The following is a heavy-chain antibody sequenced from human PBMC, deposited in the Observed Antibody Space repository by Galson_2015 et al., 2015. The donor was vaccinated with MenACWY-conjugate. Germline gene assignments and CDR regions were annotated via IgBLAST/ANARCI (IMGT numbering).Heavy chain of an antibody. CDR1: GFTFSSYW. CDR2: ISGSGGGST. D-gene: IGHD2-2*01. CDR3: AKAGYCSSTGCLDWFDP. Sequence: SLRLSCAASGFTFSSYWMHWVRHAPGKGLEWVSVISGSGGGSTYYADSVKGRFTISRDDSKNTLYLQVNSLRVEDTALYYCAKAGYCSSTGCLDWFDPWGQGTLVTVSS. J-gene: IGHJ5*02. V-gene: IGHV3-23*01.